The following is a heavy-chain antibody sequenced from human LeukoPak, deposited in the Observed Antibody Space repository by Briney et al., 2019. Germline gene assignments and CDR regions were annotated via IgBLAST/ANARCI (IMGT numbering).Heavy chain of an antibody. J-gene: IGHJ4*02. CDR1: GFTFSSYS. Sequence: GGSLRLSCAASGFTFSSYSMNWVRQAPGKGLEWVAVISYDGSNKYYADSVKGRFTISRDNSKNTLYLQMNSLRAEDTAVYYCARARHPVAHDYWGQGTLVTVSS. D-gene: IGHD6-19*01. CDR2: ISYDGSNK. CDR3: ARARHPVAHDY. V-gene: IGHV3-30*03.